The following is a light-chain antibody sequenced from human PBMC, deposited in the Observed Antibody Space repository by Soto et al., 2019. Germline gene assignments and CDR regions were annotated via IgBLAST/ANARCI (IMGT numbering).Light chain of an antibody. J-gene: IGLJ1*01. CDR3: AAWDDSLYV. CDR1: RSNIGSNY. CDR2: RNN. V-gene: IGLV1-47*01. Sequence: SVLTQAAPASGAPRQGGTLAFSGSRSNIGSNYVYWSQPLPGTAPKLLIYRNNQRPSGVPDRFSGSKSGPSASLAISGLRSEDEADYYCAAWDDSLYVFGTGTKVTVL.